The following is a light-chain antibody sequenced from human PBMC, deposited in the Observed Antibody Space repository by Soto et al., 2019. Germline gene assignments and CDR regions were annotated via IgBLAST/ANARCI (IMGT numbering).Light chain of an antibody. CDR1: SSNIGMNT. CDR3: AAWDDSLNTWV. CDR2: DNN. Sequence: QAVVTQPPSASGTPGQRVTISCSGSSSNIGMNTVNWYQQLPGTAPKLLIHDNNQRPSGVPGRFSGSKSGTAASLAISGLQSEDEADYHCAAWDDSLNTWVFGGGTKVTVL. V-gene: IGLV1-44*01. J-gene: IGLJ3*02.